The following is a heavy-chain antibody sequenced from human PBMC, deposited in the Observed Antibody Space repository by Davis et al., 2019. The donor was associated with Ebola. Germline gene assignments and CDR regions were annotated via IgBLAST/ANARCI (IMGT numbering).Heavy chain of an antibody. J-gene: IGHJ4*02. CDR2: IYHSGST. D-gene: IGHD2-15*01. Sequence: SETLSLTCTVSGGSISSSSYYWGWIRQPPGKGLEWIGSIYHSGSTYYNPSLKSRVTISVDTSKNQFSLKLSSVTAADTAVYYCARVRGCSGGSCYVLFDDWGQGTLVTVSS. V-gene: IGHV4-39*07. CDR1: GGSISSSSYY. CDR3: ARVRGCSGGSCYVLFDD.